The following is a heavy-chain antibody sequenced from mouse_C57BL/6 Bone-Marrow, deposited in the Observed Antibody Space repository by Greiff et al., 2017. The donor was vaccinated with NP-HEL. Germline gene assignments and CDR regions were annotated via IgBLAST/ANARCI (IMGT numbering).Heavy chain of an antibody. J-gene: IGHJ4*01. CDR1: GYTFTSYW. CDR2: IHPNSGST. D-gene: IGHD3-2*02. V-gene: IGHV1-64*01. Sequence: QVQLQQPGAELVKPGASVKLSCKASGYTFTSYWMHWVKQRPGQGLEWIGSIHPNSGSTNYNEKFKSKATLTVDKSSSTAYMQLSSLTSEDSAVYYCARWAAQGYYYAMDYWGQGTSVTVSS. CDR3: ARWAAQGYYYAMDY.